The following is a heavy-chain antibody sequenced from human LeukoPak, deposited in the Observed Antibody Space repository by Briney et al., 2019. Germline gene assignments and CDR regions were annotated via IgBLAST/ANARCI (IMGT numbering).Heavy chain of an antibody. Sequence: GGSLRLSCAASGFTFSSYGMSWVRQAPGKGLEWVSAISGSGGSTYYADSMKGRFTISRDNSKNTLYLQMNSLRAEDTAVYYCAKTLGYCSGGSCYSGVIDYWDQGTLVTVSS. CDR3: AKTLGYCSGGSCYSGVIDY. CDR2: ISGSGGST. CDR1: GFTFSSYG. V-gene: IGHV3-23*01. J-gene: IGHJ4*02. D-gene: IGHD2-15*01.